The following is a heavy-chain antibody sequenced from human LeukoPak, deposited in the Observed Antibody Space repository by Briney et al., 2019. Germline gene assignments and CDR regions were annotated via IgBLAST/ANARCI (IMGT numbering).Heavy chain of an antibody. CDR1: GGSISSGVYS. CDR2: IYYGGNT. J-gene: IGHJ4*02. CDR3: ARKDLYSSSSRGFDY. V-gene: IGHV4-30-4*07. D-gene: IGHD6-6*01. Sequence: SQTLSLTCAVSGGSISSGVYSWSWVRQPPGKGLEWIGYIYYGGNTYYNPSLKSRLTISLDTSNNQFSLKLSSVTAADTAVYYCARKDLYSSSSRGFDYWGQGTLVTVSS.